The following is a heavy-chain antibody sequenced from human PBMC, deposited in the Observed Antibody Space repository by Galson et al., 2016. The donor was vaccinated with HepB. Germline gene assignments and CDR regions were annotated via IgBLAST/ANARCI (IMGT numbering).Heavy chain of an antibody. CDR1: GFTMTTYV. J-gene: IGHJ3*02. CDR2: MSYTGSDK. CDR3: ARDAGWSDALDI. V-gene: IGHV3-30-3*01. Sequence: SLRLSCAASGFTMTTYVIHWLRQAPGKGLEWVAVMSYTGSDKYYTASVKGRFTISRGNSKGTLYLQMKSLRTDDTALYYCARDAGWSDALDIWGQGTMVTVSS. D-gene: IGHD6-19*01.